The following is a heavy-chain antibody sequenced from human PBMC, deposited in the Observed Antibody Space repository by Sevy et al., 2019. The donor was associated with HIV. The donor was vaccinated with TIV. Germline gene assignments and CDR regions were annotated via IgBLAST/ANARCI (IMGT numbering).Heavy chain of an antibody. D-gene: IGHD1-26*01. CDR2: ISDDGSNK. V-gene: IGHV3-30*18. CDR3: AKDGREPLRGVYYFDY. Sequence: GGSLRLSCAASGFTFSSYGMHWVRQAPGKGLEWVAVISDDGSNKYYADSVKGRLPISRDNSKNTLYLQMNSLRAEDTAVYYCAKDGREPLRGVYYFDYWGQRTLVTVSS. J-gene: IGHJ4*02. CDR1: GFTFSSYG.